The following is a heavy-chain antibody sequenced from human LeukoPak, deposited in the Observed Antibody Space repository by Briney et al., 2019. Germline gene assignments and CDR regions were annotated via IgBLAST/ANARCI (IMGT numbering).Heavy chain of an antibody. D-gene: IGHD6-13*01. CDR1: GFTFSNYA. J-gene: IGHJ4*02. CDR2: IKQDGSEK. Sequence: GRSLRLSCAASGFTFSNYAMHWVRQPPGKGLEWVANIKQDGSEKYYVDSVKGRFTISRDNARNSLYLQMNSLTAEDTAVYYCARIRGIAAAGDYWGQGTLVTVSS. CDR3: ARIRGIAAAGDY. V-gene: IGHV3-7*04.